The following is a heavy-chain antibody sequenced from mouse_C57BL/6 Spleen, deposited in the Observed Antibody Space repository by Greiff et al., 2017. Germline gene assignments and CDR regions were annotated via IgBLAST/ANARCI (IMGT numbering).Heavy chain of an antibody. CDR1: GYSITSGYD. CDR2: ISYSGST. Sequence: EVQLVESGPGMVKPSQSLSLTCTVTGYSITSGYDWHWIRHFPGNKLEWMGYISYSGSTNYNPSLKSRISITHDTSKNHFFLKLNSVTTEDTATYYCAREKLAYFDYWGQGTTLTVSS. V-gene: IGHV3-1*01. J-gene: IGHJ2*01. CDR3: AREKLAYFDY. D-gene: IGHD4-1*01.